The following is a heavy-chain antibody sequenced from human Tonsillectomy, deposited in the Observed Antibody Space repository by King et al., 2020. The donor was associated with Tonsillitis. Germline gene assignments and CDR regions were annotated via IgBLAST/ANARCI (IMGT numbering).Heavy chain of an antibody. D-gene: IGHD4-17*01. J-gene: IGHJ4*02. Sequence: VQLQQWGAGLLKPSETLSLTCAVYGGSFSGYYWSWIRQPQGKGLEWIGEINHSGSTSYNPSLKSRVTISVDTSKTQFSLKLRSVTAADTAVYYCARGHYGEMGFDYWGQGTLV. CDR1: GGSFSGYY. CDR2: INHSGST. CDR3: ARGHYGEMGFDY. V-gene: IGHV4-34*01.